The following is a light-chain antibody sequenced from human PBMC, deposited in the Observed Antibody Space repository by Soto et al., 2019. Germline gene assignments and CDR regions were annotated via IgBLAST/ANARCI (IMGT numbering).Light chain of an antibody. J-gene: IGLJ2*01. V-gene: IGLV2-14*03. CDR3: TSWTTSTTMI. Sequence: QSVLTQPASVSGSPGQSITISGTGTSSDIGAYNFVSWYQQHPGNAPKLMLYDVNIRPSGVSNRFSGSKSGNTASLTISGLQAEDEADYYCTSWTTSTTMIFGGGTKVTVL. CDR2: DVN. CDR1: SSDIGAYNF.